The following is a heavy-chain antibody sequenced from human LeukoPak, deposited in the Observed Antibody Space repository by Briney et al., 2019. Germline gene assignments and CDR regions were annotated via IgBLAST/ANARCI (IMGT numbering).Heavy chain of an antibody. CDR1: GGSISSYY. D-gene: IGHD6-13*01. V-gene: IGHV4-59*01. Sequence: SETLSLTCTVSGGSISSYYWSWIRQPPGKGLEWIGYIYYTGSTNYNPSLKSRVTISVDTSKNQFSLKLSSVTAADTVVYYCASSLSSNWNDAFDIWGQGTMVTVSS. J-gene: IGHJ3*02. CDR2: IYYTGST. CDR3: ASSLSSNWNDAFDI.